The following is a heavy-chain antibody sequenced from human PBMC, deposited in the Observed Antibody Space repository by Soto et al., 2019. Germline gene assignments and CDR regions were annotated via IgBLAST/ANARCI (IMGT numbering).Heavy chain of an antibody. V-gene: IGHV3-30*18. D-gene: IGHD2-8*01. Sequence: VQLVESGGGVVQPGRSLTLSCAASGDAGFSFSSYGFHWVRQAPGKGLEWVAVVSYDGTTRHFAESVKGRFTVSRDNAMLTVDLQMNSLRPEDTGVYYCAKDRMVTSNFYGMDVWGQGTTVTVSS. CDR2: VSYDGTTR. J-gene: IGHJ6*02. CDR1: GDAGFSFSSYG. CDR3: AKDRMVTSNFYGMDV.